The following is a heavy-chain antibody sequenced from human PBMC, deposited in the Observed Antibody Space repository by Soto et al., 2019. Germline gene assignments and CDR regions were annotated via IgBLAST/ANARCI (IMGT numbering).Heavy chain of an antibody. D-gene: IGHD3-16*01. Sequence: QVHLVQSGPEVKKPGASVKVSCKTSGYTFTSYGISWMRQAPGQGLEWMGWISVYNDNTNYAQNLQGRVTMTTDTATSTAYMELRSLRSDDTAVYYCARGGAHPWFDPWGQGTLVTVSS. CDR2: ISVYNDNT. V-gene: IGHV1-18*01. CDR1: GYTFTSYG. J-gene: IGHJ5*02. CDR3: ARGGAHPWFDP.